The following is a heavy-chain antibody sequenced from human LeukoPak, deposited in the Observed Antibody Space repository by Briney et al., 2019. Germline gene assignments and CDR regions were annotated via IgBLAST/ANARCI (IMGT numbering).Heavy chain of an antibody. Sequence: GGSLTLSCAASGFTFSKAWMSWVRQAPGKGLEWVANIKADGGEKYYVDSVKGRLTISRDNARNSLYLQMNSLRAEDTAVYYCSSQYASSSNYWGQGTLVTVSS. V-gene: IGHV3-7*05. CDR1: GFTFSKAW. CDR3: SSQYASSSNY. CDR2: IKADGGEK. J-gene: IGHJ4*02. D-gene: IGHD6-6*01.